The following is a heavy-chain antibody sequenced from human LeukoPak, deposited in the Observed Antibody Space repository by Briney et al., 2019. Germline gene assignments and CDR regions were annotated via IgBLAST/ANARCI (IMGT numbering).Heavy chain of an antibody. CDR3: AKGDNYKPLYFDN. J-gene: IGHJ4*02. D-gene: IGHD1-20*01. CDR2: IWYDRSKK. CDR1: GFRFSDFG. V-gene: IGHV3-33*06. Sequence: GGSLRLSCAASGFRFSDFGTHWIRQAPGKGLEWVAVIWYDRSKKFYADSVEGRFTISSDNSKNTLFLQMNSLRDEDTAVYYCAKGDNYKPLYFDNWGQGSLVTVTA.